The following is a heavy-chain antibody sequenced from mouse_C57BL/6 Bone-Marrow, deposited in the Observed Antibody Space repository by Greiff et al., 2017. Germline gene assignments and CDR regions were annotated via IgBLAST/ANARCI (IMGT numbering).Heavy chain of an antibody. CDR1: GYTFTSYD. J-gene: IGHJ1*03. CDR2: IYPRDGST. V-gene: IGHV1-85*01. CDR3: ARDYGSSYWYFDV. D-gene: IGHD1-1*01. Sequence: QVQLQQSGPELVKPGASVKLSCKASGYTFTSYDINWVKQRPGQGLEWIGWIYPRDGSTKYNEKFKGKATLTVDTSSSTAYMELHSLTSADSAVSFCARDYGSSYWYFDVWGTGTTVTVSS.